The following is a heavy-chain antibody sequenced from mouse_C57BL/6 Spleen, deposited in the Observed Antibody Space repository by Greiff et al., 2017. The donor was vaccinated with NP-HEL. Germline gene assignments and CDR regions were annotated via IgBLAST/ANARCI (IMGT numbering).Heavy chain of an antibody. CDR1: GYSITSGYY. J-gene: IGHJ1*03. V-gene: IGHV3-6*01. D-gene: IGHD2-1*01. CDR3: ARFDYYGNPYWYFDV. Sequence: ESGPGLVKPSQSLSLTCSVTGYSITSGYYWNWIRQFPGNKLEWMGYISYDGSNNYNPSLKNRISITRDTSKNQFFLKLNSVTTEDTATYYCARFDYYGNPYWYFDVWGTGTTVTVSS. CDR2: ISYDGSN.